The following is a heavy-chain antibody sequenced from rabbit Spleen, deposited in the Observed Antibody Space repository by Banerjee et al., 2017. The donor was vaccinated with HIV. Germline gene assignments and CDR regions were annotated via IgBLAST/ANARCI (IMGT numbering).Heavy chain of an antibody. CDR1: GIDFSRCG. Sequence: QQQLEESGGGLVKPEGSLTLSCKASGIDFSRCGISWVRQAPGKGLEWIACIYTATAKAVYASWAKGRFTISRTSSTTVTLQMTSLTAADTATYFCARDLTGVIGWNFNLWGQGTLVTVS. CDR3: ARDLTGVIGWNFNL. CDR2: IYTATAKA. D-gene: IGHD1-1*01. J-gene: IGHJ4*01. V-gene: IGHV1S45*01.